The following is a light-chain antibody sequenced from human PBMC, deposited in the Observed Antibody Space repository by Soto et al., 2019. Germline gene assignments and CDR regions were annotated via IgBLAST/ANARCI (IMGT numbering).Light chain of an antibody. CDR3: SSYAGSNNYV. V-gene: IGLV2-8*01. Sequence: QAALTQPPSASGYPGQSVTISCTGTSRDVGGYNYVSWYQQHPGKAPKLMIYEVSKRPSGVPDRFSGSKSGNTASLTVSGLQAEDEADYYCSSYAGSNNYVFGTGTKVTVL. J-gene: IGLJ1*01. CDR2: EVS. CDR1: SRDVGGYNY.